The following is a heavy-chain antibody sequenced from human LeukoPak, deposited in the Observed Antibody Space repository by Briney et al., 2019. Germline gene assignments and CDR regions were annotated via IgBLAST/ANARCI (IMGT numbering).Heavy chain of an antibody. CDR2: IYTSGST. D-gene: IGHD4-23*01. CDR1: GYSISSGYY. Sequence: SETLSLTCAVSGYSISSGYYWGWIRQPPGKGLEWIGRIYTSGSTNYNPSLKSRVTISVDTSKNQFSLKLSSVTAADTAVYYCASSTMVVTPLSDHIDYWGQGTLVTVSS. J-gene: IGHJ4*02. CDR3: ASSTMVVTPLSDHIDY. V-gene: IGHV4-38-2*01.